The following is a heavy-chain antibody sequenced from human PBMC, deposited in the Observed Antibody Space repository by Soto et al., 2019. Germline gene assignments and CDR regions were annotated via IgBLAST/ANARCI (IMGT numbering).Heavy chain of an antibody. CDR2: IYYNGNT. CDR3: ARLRIYCSGGSCYYYFDY. V-gene: IGHV4-39*01. D-gene: IGHD2-15*01. Sequence: QLHLQESGPGLVKPSETLSLTCTVSSGSISGTSYYWGWIRQPPGKGLEWIGNIYYNGNTYYNPSLKSRVTISVATSKNQFSLKLSSVTAAHTAMYYCARLRIYCSGGSCYYYFDYWGQGTLVTVSS. J-gene: IGHJ4*02. CDR1: SGSISGTSYY.